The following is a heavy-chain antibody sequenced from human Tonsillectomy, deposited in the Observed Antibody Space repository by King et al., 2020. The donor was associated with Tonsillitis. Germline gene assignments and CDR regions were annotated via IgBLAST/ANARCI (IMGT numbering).Heavy chain of an antibody. D-gene: IGHD6-13*01. Sequence: VQLVESGGGLVKPGGSLRLSCAASGFTFNIYSMNWVRQAPGKGLEWVSSISSSSSYIYYADSVRGRFTISRDNAKNSLYLQMNSLRAEDTAVYYCAAGIGYSSSWYVFGDFQNWGQGTLVTVSS. CDR3: AAGIGYSSSWYVFGDFQN. J-gene: IGHJ1*01. CDR1: GFTFNIYS. V-gene: IGHV3-21*01. CDR2: ISSSSSYI.